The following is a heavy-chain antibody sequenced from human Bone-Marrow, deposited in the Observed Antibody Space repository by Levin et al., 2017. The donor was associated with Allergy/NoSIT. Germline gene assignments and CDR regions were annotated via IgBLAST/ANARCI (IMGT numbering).Heavy chain of an antibody. CDR3: AREAYGDYFFDY. CDR1: GFMFSSHS. V-gene: IGHV3-21*01. Sequence: PGGSLRLSCTASGFMFSSHSINWVRQAPGKGLEWVSSISNSGTYKYYANSVRGRFTISRDNAKNSLSLEMNSLRAEDTAVYYCAREAYGDYFFDYWGQGTLVTVSS. CDR2: ISNSGTYK. D-gene: IGHD4-17*01. J-gene: IGHJ4*02.